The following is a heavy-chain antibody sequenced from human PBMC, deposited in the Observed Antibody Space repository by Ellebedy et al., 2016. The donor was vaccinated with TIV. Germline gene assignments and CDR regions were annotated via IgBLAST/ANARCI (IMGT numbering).Heavy chain of an antibody. V-gene: IGHV3-53*01. D-gene: IGHD2-15*01. CDR2: IYSGGDR. CDR3: ARDRHCVGGRCYSV. Sequence: PWGSLRLSCAASGFTVSNNYMRWFRQAPGKGLEWVSLIYSGGDRYYAYSVKGRFNISRDNSNNTVYLQMNSLRVEDTAVYYCARDRHCVGGRCYSVWGQGTLVTVSS. CDR1: GFTVSNNY. J-gene: IGHJ4*02.